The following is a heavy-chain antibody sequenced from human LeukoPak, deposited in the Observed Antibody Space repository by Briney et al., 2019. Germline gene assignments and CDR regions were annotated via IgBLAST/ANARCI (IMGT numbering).Heavy chain of an antibody. J-gene: IGHJ4*02. V-gene: IGHV4-39*07. D-gene: IGHD4-23*01. CDR2: IFYSGST. CDR3: ARDTYGGNSGLANFDY. CDR1: GGSISSSSYY. Sequence: SETLSLTCTVSGGSISSSSYYWGWIRQPPGKGLEWIGSIFYSGSTYYNPSLKSRVTVSLDTSKNQFSLKLSSVTAADTAVYYCARDTYGGNSGLANFDYWGQGTLVTVSS.